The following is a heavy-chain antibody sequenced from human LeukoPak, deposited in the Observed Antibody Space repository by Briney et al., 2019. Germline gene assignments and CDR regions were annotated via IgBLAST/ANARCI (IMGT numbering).Heavy chain of an antibody. Sequence: PSETLSLTRTLSGGSISSSSNYWGWVRQPPGKGLEWVGCIYYSGSTYYNPSLKSRVTISVDTSKNQCSLKLSSVTAADTAVYYCARAAWAARPGGRAFDIWGQGTMVTVPS. CDR1: GGSISSSSNY. CDR3: ARAAWAARPGGRAFDI. V-gene: IGHV4-39*07. D-gene: IGHD6-6*01. CDR2: IYYSGST. J-gene: IGHJ3*02.